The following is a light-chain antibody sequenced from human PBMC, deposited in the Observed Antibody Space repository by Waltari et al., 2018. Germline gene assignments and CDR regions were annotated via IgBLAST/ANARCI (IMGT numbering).Light chain of an antibody. CDR1: QSVGRY. V-gene: IGKV3-20*01. CDR2: DAS. CDR3: QQYVNLPAT. Sequence: EIVFTPSPGTPSLFPGGRATLSCRASQSVGRYLAWYQQKPGQAPRLLIYDASTRATGIPDRFSGSGSGTDFSLTISRLESEDFAVYYCQQYVNLPATFGQGTKVEIK. J-gene: IGKJ1*01.